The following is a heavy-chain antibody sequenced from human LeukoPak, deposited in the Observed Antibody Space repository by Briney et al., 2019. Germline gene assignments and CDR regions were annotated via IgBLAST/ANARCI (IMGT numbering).Heavy chain of an antibody. J-gene: IGHJ4*01. V-gene: IGHV3-64*01. Sequence: GGSLRLSCAASGFTFSSYGVHWVRQAPGKGLEYVSAISSDGGSTYYANSVKGRFTISRDNSKNTLYLQMGSLRADDMAVYYCARDSSRWYPNVLDYWGHGTLVTVSS. D-gene: IGHD6-13*01. CDR3: ARDSSRWYPNVLDY. CDR1: GFTFSSYG. CDR2: ISSDGGST.